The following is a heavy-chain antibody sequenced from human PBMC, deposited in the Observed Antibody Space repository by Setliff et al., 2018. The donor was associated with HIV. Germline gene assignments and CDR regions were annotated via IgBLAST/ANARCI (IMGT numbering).Heavy chain of an antibody. J-gene: IGHJ4*02. V-gene: IGHV1-2*02. Sequence: ASVKVSCKASGYTFTDNYIHWVRQAPGQGLEWMAWINSASGGTNYAQNFQGRVTMTRDTSINTAYMGLSRLRSDDTAVYYCARDDHGDPFDYWGQGTLVTVSS. CDR2: INSASGGT. D-gene: IGHD4-17*01. CDR3: ARDDHGDPFDY. CDR1: GYTFTDNY.